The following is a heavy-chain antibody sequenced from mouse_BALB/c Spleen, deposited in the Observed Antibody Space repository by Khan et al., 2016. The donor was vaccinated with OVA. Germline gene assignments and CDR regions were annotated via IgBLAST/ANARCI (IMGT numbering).Heavy chain of an antibody. V-gene: IGHV1S135*01. D-gene: IGHD1-1*01. J-gene: IGHJ3*01. CDR3: ARHGSTSWFAY. CDR2: IDPFNGGT. CDR1: GYSFSTYY. Sequence: VQLQQSEPELMKPGASVKISCKASGYSFSTYYIHWVTRSHGKTLEWIGYIDPFNGGTTYNQKFKGKATLTVDKSSSTAYMHLTSLTSEDSAVYYCARHGSTSWFAYWGQGTLVTVSA.